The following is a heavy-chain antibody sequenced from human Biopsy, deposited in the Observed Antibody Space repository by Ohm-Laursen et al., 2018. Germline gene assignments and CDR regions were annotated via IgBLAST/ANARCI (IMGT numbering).Heavy chain of an antibody. D-gene: IGHD6-19*01. CDR1: GGSISSYY. V-gene: IGHV4-59*08. J-gene: IGHJ3*02. CDR2: IYYTGST. Sequence: SETLSLTCTVSGGSISSYYWSWIRQPPGKGLEWIGYIYYTGSTNYNPSLKSRVTISVDTSMNHLSLRLTPVTAADTAVYYCAKHGSGWTGDDAFHIWGQGTTVTVSS. CDR3: AKHGSGWTGDDAFHI.